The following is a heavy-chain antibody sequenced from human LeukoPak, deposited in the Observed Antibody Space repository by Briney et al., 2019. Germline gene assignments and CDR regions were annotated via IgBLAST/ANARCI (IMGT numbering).Heavy chain of an antibody. CDR1: GGSISSSSYY. V-gene: IGHV4-61*05. Sequence: SETLSLACTVSGGSISSSSYYWGWIRQPPGKGLEWIGYIYYSGSTNYNPSLKSRVTISVDTSKNQFSLKLSSVTAADTAVYYCATSVKQQLTTWGQGTLVTVSS. CDR3: ATSVKQQLTT. CDR2: IYYSGST. J-gene: IGHJ4*02. D-gene: IGHD6-13*01.